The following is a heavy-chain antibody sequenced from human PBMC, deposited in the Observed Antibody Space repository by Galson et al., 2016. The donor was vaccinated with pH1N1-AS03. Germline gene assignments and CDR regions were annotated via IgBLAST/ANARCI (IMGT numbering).Heavy chain of an antibody. CDR2: MYYTGTN. CDR1: GGSIRSSNYY. V-gene: IGHV4-39*01. CDR3: ARHGTTGWSREEDALDI. J-gene: IGHJ3*02. Sequence: ETLSLTCTASGGSIRSSNYYWGWIRQPPGKGLEWIGRMYYTGTNFYNPPLKSRVSMSVDTSKNQFSRVLSSVTAADPAVYYCARHGTTGWSREEDALDIWGQGTVVTVSS. D-gene: IGHD6-19*01.